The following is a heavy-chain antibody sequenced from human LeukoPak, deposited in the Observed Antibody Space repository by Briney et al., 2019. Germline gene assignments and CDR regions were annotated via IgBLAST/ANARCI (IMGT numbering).Heavy chain of an antibody. Sequence: ASVKVSCKASGYTFTSYGISWVRQAPGQGLEWMGWISAYNGNTNYAQKLQGRVTMTTDTSTSTAYMELRSLRSDDTAVYYCARELGYCSSTSCPAGDHWGQGTLVTVSS. D-gene: IGHD2-2*01. CDR1: GYTFTSYG. CDR2: ISAYNGNT. CDR3: ARELGYCSSTSCPAGDH. J-gene: IGHJ4*02. V-gene: IGHV1-18*01.